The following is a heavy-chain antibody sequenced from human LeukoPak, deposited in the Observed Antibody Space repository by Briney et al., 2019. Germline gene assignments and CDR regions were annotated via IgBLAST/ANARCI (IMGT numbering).Heavy chain of an antibody. Sequence: SETLSLSCTVSGGSISSYYWSWIRQPPGKGLEWIGYIYYSGSTNYNPSLKSRVTISVDTSKNQFSLKLSSVTAADTAVYYCARGHSSGWYGDDTKFDPWGQGTLVTVSS. V-gene: IGHV4-59*08. J-gene: IGHJ5*02. D-gene: IGHD6-19*01. CDR3: ARGHSSGWYGDDTKFDP. CDR2: IYYSGST. CDR1: GGSISSYY.